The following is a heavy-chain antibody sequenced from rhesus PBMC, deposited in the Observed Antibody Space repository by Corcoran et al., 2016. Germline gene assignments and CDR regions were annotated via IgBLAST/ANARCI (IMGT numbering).Heavy chain of an antibody. CDR1: GFTFSDYY. D-gene: IGHD2-27*01. Sequence: EVQLVESGGGLAKPGGSLRLSCAASGFTFSDYYMHWVRQASGKGLEWVSRISNGGGSTWYPDSVKCRFTISRENAKNTLYLQMNSLRAEDTAVYYCARDSVVDRYRGLDSWGQGVVVTVSS. V-gene: IGHV3-59*01. J-gene: IGHJ6*01. CDR3: ARDSVVDRYRGLDS. CDR2: ISNGGGST.